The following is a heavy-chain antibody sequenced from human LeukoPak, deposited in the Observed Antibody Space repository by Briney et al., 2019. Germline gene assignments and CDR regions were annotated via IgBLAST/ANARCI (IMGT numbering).Heavy chain of an antibody. Sequence: ASVKVSCKASGYTFTGYYMHWVREAPGQGLEWMGWMNPNSGGTNYAQKFQGRITMTRDTSINTAYMELSRLRSDDTAVYYCGRDRNYQDSSRRPGYWGQGTLVTVPS. D-gene: IGHD3-22*01. CDR2: MNPNSGGT. V-gene: IGHV1-2*02. CDR3: GRDRNYQDSSRRPGY. J-gene: IGHJ4*02. CDR1: GYTFTGYY.